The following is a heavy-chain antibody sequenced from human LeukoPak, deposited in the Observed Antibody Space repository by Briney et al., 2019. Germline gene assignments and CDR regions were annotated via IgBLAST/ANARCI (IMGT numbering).Heavy chain of an antibody. D-gene: IGHD5-12*01. CDR1: GCTFSSYD. CDR2: ISHDGSDK. Sequence: GGSLRLSCAASGCTFSSYDMHWVRQAPGKGLEWLAVISHDGSDKYYADSVKGRLTVSRDNSKNTLYLQMNSLRAEDTAVYFCAKDLYRPSGSDYWGQGTLVTVSS. V-gene: IGHV3-30*18. CDR3: AKDLYRPSGSDY. J-gene: IGHJ4*02.